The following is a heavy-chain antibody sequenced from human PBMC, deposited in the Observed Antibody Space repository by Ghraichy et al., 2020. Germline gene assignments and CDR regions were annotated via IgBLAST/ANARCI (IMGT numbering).Heavy chain of an antibody. CDR3: TTDLKWAGGDY. CDR2: IKGTTDGGAT. J-gene: IGHJ4*02. Sequence: GVLNISCAVSGLTFAGAWINWVRQAPGKGLEWLGLIKGTTDGGATFYAAPVDDRFTISRDDSRNTVYLHINSLKVDDTAVYYCTTDLKWAGGDYWGQGTLVTVSS. V-gene: IGHV3-15*01. D-gene: IGHD1-26*01. CDR1: GLTFAGAW.